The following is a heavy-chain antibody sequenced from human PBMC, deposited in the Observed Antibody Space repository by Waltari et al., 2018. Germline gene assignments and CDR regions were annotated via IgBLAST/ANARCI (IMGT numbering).Heavy chain of an antibody. Sequence: QVQLLQSGAEVRKPGSSVRLSCSTSGGSLRGYTISWLRQAPGRRLELMGVFSPVFGTANYAQKFQGRLTITPGDNTRIAYMELGGLTSQDTAVYFCARGYRFASNGRYYFDHWGQGTLVTVSS. CDR1: GGSLRGYT. CDR2: FSPVFGTA. CDR3: ARGYRFASNGRYYFDH. D-gene: IGHD3-10*01. J-gene: IGHJ4*02. V-gene: IGHV1-69*05.